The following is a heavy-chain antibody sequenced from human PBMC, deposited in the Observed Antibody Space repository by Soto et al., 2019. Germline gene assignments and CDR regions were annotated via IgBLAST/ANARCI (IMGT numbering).Heavy chain of an antibody. CDR3: ARDQITGLFDY. CDR1: GGSFSGYY. CDR2: INHSGST. V-gene: IGHV4-34*01. J-gene: IGHJ4*02. Sequence: QVQLQQWGAGLLKPSETLSLTCAVSGGSFSGYYWTWIRQPPGTGLEWIGEINHSGSTNYNPSLKYRVTISVYTSKNQFSLKLTSVTAADTAVYYGARDQITGLFDYWGQGTLVTVSS. D-gene: IGHD2-8*02.